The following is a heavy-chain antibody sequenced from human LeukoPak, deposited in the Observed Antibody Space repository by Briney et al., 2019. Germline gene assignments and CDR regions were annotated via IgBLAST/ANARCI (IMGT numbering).Heavy chain of an antibody. CDR3: ATDWSAAGTRDFDY. Sequence: SVKVSCKASGGTFSSYAISWVRQAPGQGLEWMGGIIPIFGTANYAQKFQGRVTITADESTSTAYMELSSLRSEDTAVYYCATDWSAAGTRDFDYWGQGTLVTVSS. J-gene: IGHJ4*02. CDR1: GGTFSSYA. D-gene: IGHD6-13*01. V-gene: IGHV1-69*13. CDR2: IIPIFGTA.